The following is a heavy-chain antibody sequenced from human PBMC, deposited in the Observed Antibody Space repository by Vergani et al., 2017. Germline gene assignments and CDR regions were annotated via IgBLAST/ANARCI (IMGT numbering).Heavy chain of an antibody. CDR3: AREALYYYGSGSYGSFDAFDI. D-gene: IGHD3-10*01. CDR2: IYTSGST. Sequence: QVQLQESGPGLVKPSETLSLTCTVSGGSISSYYWSWIRQPAGKGLEWIGRIYTSGSTNSNPSLKSRVTISVDTSKNQFSLKLSSVTAADTAVYYCAREALYYYGSGSYGSFDAFDIWGQGTMVTVSS. V-gene: IGHV4-4*07. J-gene: IGHJ3*02. CDR1: GGSISSYY.